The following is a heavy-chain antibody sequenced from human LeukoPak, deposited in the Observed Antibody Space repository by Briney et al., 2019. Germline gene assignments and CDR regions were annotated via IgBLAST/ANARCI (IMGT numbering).Heavy chain of an antibody. CDR3: GRGDGCLVDH. CDR1: GFSFSDSW. V-gene: IGHV3-7*01. D-gene: IGHD5-24*01. CDR2: INQGGSER. Sequence: PGGSLRLSCVGSGFSFSDSWMTWVRRAPGKGLEWVANINQGGSERNHVDSVKGRFTISRDDARTSLFLQMNSLRAEDTGVYYCGRGDGCLVDHWGQGTLVTVST. J-gene: IGHJ4*02.